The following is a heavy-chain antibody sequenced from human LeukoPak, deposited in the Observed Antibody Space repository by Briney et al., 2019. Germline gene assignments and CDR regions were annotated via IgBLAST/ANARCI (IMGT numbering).Heavy chain of an antibody. V-gene: IGHV5-51*01. CDR1: GYSFTSYW. D-gene: IGHD5-24*01. CDR3: SRRGDGYNPDY. CDR2: IYPGDSDT. J-gene: IGHJ4*02. Sequence: GESLKISWKGSGYSFTSYWIGWVRHMPGKGLEWMGMIYPGDSDTRYSPSFQGQVTISADKSISTAYLQWSSLKASDTAMYYCSRRGDGYNPDYWGQGTLVTVSS.